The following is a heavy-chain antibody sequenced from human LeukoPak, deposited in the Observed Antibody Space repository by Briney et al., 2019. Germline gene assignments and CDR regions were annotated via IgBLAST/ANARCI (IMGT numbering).Heavy chain of an antibody. CDR2: ISFDGSIK. CDR3: AELGITMIGGV. J-gene: IGHJ6*04. D-gene: IGHD3-10*02. CDR1: EFTFSSYP. Sequence: PGGSLRLSCAASEFTFSSYPMHWVRQAPGKGLEWVAVISFDGSIKYYADSVKGRFTISRDNAKNSLYLQMNSLRAEDTAVYYCAELGITMIGGVWGKGTTVTISS. V-gene: IGHV3-30*04.